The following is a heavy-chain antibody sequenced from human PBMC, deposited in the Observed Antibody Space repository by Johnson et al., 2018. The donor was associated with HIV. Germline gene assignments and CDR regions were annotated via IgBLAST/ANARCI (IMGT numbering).Heavy chain of an antibody. CDR2: ISYDGSNK. CDR1: GFTFSSYA. V-gene: IGHV3-30*14. J-gene: IGHJ3*02. CDR3: ARDDTMMHGFDI. D-gene: IGHD3-22*01. Sequence: QMQLVESGGGVVQPGRSLRLSCAASGFTFSSYAMHWVRQAPGKGLEWVASISYDGSNKYYTDSVTGRFTISRDNSKNTLYLQMNSLRAEDTAVYYCARDDTMMHGFDIWGQGTMVTVSS.